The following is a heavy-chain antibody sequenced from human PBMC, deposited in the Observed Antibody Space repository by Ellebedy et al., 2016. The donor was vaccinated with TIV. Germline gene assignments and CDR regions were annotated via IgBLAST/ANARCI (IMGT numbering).Heavy chain of an antibody. V-gene: IGHV1-3*01. D-gene: IGHD4-17*01. CDR1: GYTFTSYA. Sequence: AASVKVSCKASGYTFTSYAMHWVRQAPGQRLDWMGWINAGNGNTKYSQKFQGRVTITRDTSASTAYMELSSLRSDDTALYYCARDGAVTTVFDYWGQGTLVTVSS. CDR2: INAGNGNT. CDR3: ARDGAVTTVFDY. J-gene: IGHJ4*02.